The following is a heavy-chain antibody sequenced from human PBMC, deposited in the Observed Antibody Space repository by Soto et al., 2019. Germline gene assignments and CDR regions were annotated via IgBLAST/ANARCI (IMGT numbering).Heavy chain of an antibody. CDR1: GFTFSNYW. CDR3: VKDDGDYSFDY. V-gene: IGHV3-7*03. J-gene: IGHJ4*02. D-gene: IGHD4-17*01. CDR2: INQGGSEK. Sequence: EVQLVESGGGLVQPGGSLRLSCAASGFTFSNYWMSWVRQAPGKGLEWVAKINQGGSEKWSADSVKGRFTISRDNAKNSLYRQLNSMGAEDTAVYYCVKDDGDYSFDYWGQGTLVTVSS.